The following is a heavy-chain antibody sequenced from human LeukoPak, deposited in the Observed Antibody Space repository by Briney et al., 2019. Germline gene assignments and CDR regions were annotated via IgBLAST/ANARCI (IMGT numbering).Heavy chain of an antibody. D-gene: IGHD2-15*01. Sequence: GGSLRLSCAASGFTFSSYSMNWVRQAPGKGLECVSSISSSSSYIYYADSVKGRFTISRDNAKNSLYLQMNSLRAEDTAVYYCARGLVVGPHTPELGYWGQGTLVTVSS. CDR2: ISSSSSYI. J-gene: IGHJ4*02. V-gene: IGHV3-21*01. CDR3: ARGLVVGPHTPELGY. CDR1: GFTFSSYS.